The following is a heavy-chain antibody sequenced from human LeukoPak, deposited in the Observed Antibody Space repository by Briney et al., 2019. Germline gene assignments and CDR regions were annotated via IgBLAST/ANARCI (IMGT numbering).Heavy chain of an antibody. V-gene: IGHV4-59*01. Sequence: PSETLSLTCTVSGVSISSYYWSWIRQPPGKGLEWIGYIYYSGSTNYNPSLKSRVTISVDTSKNQFSLKLSSVTAADTAVYYCARIAAAFDYWGQGTLVTVSS. CDR1: GVSISSYY. CDR2: IYYSGST. CDR3: ARIAAAFDY. J-gene: IGHJ4*02. D-gene: IGHD6-13*01.